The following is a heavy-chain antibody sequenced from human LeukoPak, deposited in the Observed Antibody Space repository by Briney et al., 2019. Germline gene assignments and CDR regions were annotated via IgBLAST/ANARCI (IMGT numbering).Heavy chain of an antibody. CDR1: GFTFSTYS. D-gene: IGHD2-8*01. Sequence: GGSLRLSCVASGFTFSTYSVNWFRQTPEKGLEWISSISKNSDYIFYADSVQGRFIISRDNAPNSLYLQMNNLRAEDSALYYCTRTYGVPTRDAFDVWGQGTPVTVSS. CDR2: ISKNSDYI. CDR3: TRTYGVPTRDAFDV. V-gene: IGHV3-21*01. J-gene: IGHJ3*01.